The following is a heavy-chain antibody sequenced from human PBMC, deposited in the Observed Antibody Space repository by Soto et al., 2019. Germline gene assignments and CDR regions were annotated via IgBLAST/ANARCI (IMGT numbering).Heavy chain of an antibody. D-gene: IGHD3-10*01. V-gene: IGHV3-21*06. CDR1: GFTFSNCA. J-gene: IGHJ6*02. CDR2: ISGGSSDI. Sequence: PGGSLILSCAASGFTFSNCAMSWVRQAPGKGLEWVSAISGGSSDIYYADSVKGRFTISRDNAKNTLYLQMNSLRAEDTAVYYCARSSGGSGKLWNYYGMDVWGQGTTVTVSS. CDR3: ARSSGGSGKLWNYYGMDV.